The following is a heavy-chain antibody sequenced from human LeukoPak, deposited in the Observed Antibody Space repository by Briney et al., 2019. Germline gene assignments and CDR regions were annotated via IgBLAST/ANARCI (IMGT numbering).Heavy chain of an antibody. CDR2: IYYSGST. J-gene: IGHJ5*02. D-gene: IGHD4-11*01. Sequence: SETLSLTCTVSGGSISSYYWSWIRQPPGKGLEWIGYIYYSGSTKYNPSLKSRVTISVDTSKNQFSLKLSSVTAADTAVYYCARYRGKTTVSSLDWFDPWGQGTLVTV. CDR3: ARYRGKTTVSSLDWFDP. V-gene: IGHV4-59*01. CDR1: GGSISSYY.